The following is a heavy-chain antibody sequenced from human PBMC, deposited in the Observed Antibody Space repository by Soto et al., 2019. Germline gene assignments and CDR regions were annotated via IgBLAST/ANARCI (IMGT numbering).Heavy chain of an antibody. Sequence: GGSLRLSCAASGFTFSHAWMSWVRQAPGKGLEWVGRIKSKADGETKDYGAPVRGRFTISRDDSQDILYLHMNSLRIEDTAVYYCCVIKRRDQYSTSGYWFDPWGPGALVTVSS. D-gene: IGHD4-4*01. CDR3: CVIKRRDQYSTSGYWFDP. CDR2: IKSKADGETK. V-gene: IGHV3-15*01. CDR1: GFTFSHAW. J-gene: IGHJ5*02.